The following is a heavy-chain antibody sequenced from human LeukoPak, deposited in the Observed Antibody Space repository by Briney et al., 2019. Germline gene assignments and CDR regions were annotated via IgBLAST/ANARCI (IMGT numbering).Heavy chain of an antibody. D-gene: IGHD3-9*01. V-gene: IGHV4-34*01. CDR1: GGSFSGYY. Sequence: SETLSLTCAVYGGSFSGYYWSWILQPPGKGLEWIGEINHSGSTNYNPSLKSRVTISADTSKNQFSLKLSSVTAADTAVYYCASRTKLRYFDWLLPTGDYWGQGTLVTVSS. CDR2: INHSGST. J-gene: IGHJ4*02. CDR3: ASRTKLRYFDWLLPTGDY.